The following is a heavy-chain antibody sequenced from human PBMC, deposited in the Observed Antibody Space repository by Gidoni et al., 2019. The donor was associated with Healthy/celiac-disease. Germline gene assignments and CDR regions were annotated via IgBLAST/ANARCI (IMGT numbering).Heavy chain of an antibody. V-gene: IGHV3-7*03. CDR2: IKQDGSEK. D-gene: IGHD6-13*01. Sequence: EVQLVASGGGLVQPGGSLRRSCAAPGFTLGRCWMRWVRQAPGKGLEWVANIKQDGSEKYYVDSVKGRFTISRDNAKNSLYLQMNSLRAEDTAVYYCARPGAAAEEVYWYFDLWGRGTLVTVSS. CDR1: GFTLGRCW. J-gene: IGHJ2*01. CDR3: ARPGAAAEEVYWYFDL.